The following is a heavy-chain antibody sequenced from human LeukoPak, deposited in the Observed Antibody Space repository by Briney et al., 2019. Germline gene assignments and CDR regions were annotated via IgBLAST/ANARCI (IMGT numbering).Heavy chain of an antibody. J-gene: IGHJ5*02. CDR2: ISYSGST. Sequence: AETLSLTCTVSGGSISSYYWSWIRQPPGKGLEWIGYISYSGSTNYNPSLKSRVTISVHTSKNQFSLKLSSVTAADTAVYYCARDYYDSSGYYGYNWFDPWGQGTLVTVSS. CDR1: GGSISSYY. D-gene: IGHD3-22*01. CDR3: ARDYYDSSGYYGYNWFDP. V-gene: IGHV4-59*01.